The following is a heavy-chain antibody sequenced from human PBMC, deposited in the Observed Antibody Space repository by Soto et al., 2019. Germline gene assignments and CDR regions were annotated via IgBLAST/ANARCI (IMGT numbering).Heavy chain of an antibody. CDR3: ARGGGIAARPKSYFDS. D-gene: IGHD6-6*01. V-gene: IGHV1-46*01. Sequence: ASVKVSCKASGYTFTSYYMHWVRQAPGQGLEWMGIINPSGGSTSYAQKFQGRVTMTRDTSTSTVYMELSSLRSEDTAVYYCARGGGIAARPKSYFDSGGREPVVTVSS. CDR1: GYTFTSYY. J-gene: IGHJ4*02. CDR2: INPSGGST.